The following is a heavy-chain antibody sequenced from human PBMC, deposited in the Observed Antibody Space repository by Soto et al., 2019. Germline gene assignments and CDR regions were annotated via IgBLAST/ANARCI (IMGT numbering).Heavy chain of an antibody. Sequence: GGSLRLSCAASGFTFSSYAMHWVRQAPGKGLEWVAVISYDGSNKYYADSVKGRFTISRDNSKNTLYLQMNSLRAEDTAVYYCARDPSSSSRFRYYYGMDVWGQGTTVTVSS. CDR1: GFTFSSYA. J-gene: IGHJ6*02. CDR2: ISYDGSNK. CDR3: ARDPSSSSRFRYYYGMDV. D-gene: IGHD6-6*01. V-gene: IGHV3-30-3*01.